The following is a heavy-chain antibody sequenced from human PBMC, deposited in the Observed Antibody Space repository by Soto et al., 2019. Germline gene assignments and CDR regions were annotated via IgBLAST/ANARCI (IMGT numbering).Heavy chain of an antibody. CDR3: ASRIRREYSSGRYNWFDP. J-gene: IGHJ5*02. D-gene: IGHD6-19*01. Sequence: SVKVSCKASGGTFSSYAISWVRQAPGQGLEWMGGIIPIFGTANYAQKFQGRVTITADESTSTAYMELSSLRSEDTAVYYCASRIRREYSSGRYNWFDPWGQGTLVTVSS. CDR1: GGTFSSYA. V-gene: IGHV1-69*13. CDR2: IIPIFGTA.